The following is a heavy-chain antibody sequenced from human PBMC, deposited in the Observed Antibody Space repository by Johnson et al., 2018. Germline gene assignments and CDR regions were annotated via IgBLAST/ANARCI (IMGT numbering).Heavy chain of an antibody. D-gene: IGHD4-11*01. CDR1: GGSFSGYY. V-gene: IGHV4-34*01. Sequence: QVQLQQWGAGLLKPSETLSLTCAVYGGSFSGYYWSWIRQPPGKGLEWIGEINHSGSTNYNPSLKSRVTISVDTSKNQFSLKLSSVTAADTALYYCARHPYSNYGANYYYYYMDVWGKGTTVTVSS. J-gene: IGHJ6*03. CDR3: ARHPYSNYGANYYYYYMDV. CDR2: INHSGST.